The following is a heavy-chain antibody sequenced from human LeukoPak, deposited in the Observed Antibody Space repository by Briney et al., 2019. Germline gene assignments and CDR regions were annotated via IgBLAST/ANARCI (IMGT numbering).Heavy chain of an antibody. Sequence: ASVEVSCKVSGYTLTELSTHWVRQAPGKGLEWMGGFDPEDGETIHAQKFQGRVTMTEDTSTDTAYMELSSLRSEDTAVYYCATDPVSSATTFDYWGQGTLVTVSS. J-gene: IGHJ4*02. CDR3: ATDPVSSATTFDY. CDR2: FDPEDGET. CDR1: GYTLTELS. D-gene: IGHD1-1*01. V-gene: IGHV1-24*01.